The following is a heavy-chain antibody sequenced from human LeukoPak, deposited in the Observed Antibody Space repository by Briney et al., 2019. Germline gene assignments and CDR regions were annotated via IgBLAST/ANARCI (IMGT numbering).Heavy chain of an antibody. CDR2: IKQDGTEK. J-gene: IGHJ4*02. CDR3: ARATGWFQAFDY. D-gene: IGHD6-19*01. Sequence: GESLRLSCAFTFTTYWLGWVRQPPGKGLEWVANIKQDGTEKYYVDSVKGRFTISRDNAKNSLYLQMNTLRAEDTAVYYCARATGWFQAFDYWGQGTLVTVSS. V-gene: IGHV3-7*01. CDR1: TFTTYW.